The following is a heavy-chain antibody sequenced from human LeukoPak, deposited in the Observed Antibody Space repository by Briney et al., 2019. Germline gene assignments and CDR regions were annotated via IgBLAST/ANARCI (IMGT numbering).Heavy chain of an antibody. V-gene: IGHV3-48*03. CDR3: ARERDDYYFDY. CDR1: VFTFSGYE. D-gene: IGHD3-3*01. J-gene: IGHJ4*02. Sequence: GGSLRLSCAASVFTFSGYEMNWVRQAPGKGLEWVSYISRSGTIISYADSVKGRFTISRDNAKNSLYLQMNSLRAEDTAVYYCARERDDYYFDYWGQGTLVTVSS. CDR2: ISRSGTII.